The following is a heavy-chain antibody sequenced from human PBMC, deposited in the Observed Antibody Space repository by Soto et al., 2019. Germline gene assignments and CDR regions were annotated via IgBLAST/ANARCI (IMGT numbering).Heavy chain of an antibody. J-gene: IGHJ6*04. V-gene: IGHV3-30*18. CDR1: GFTFSSYG. CDR2: ISYDGSNK. D-gene: IGHD6-13*01. Sequence: GSLRLSCAASGFTFSSYGMHWVRQAPGKGLEWVAVISYDGSNKYYADSVEGRFTISRDNSKNTLYLQMNSLRAEDTAVYYCAKDLVYSRPQKHPVNYYYYYGMDVWGKGTTVTVSS. CDR3: AKDLVYSRPQKHPVNYYYYYGMDV.